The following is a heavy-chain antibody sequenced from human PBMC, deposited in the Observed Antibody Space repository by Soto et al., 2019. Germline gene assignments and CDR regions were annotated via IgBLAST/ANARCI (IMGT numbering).Heavy chain of an antibody. CDR3: ARGIGSEYQLLWEECFDP. V-gene: IGHV2-26*01. CDR1: GFSLCNDRMG. CDR2: IFSNDEK. Sequence: QVTLKESGPVLVKPTGPLTLTCTVSGFSLCNDRMGVSWIRQSPGKALEWLAHIFSNDEKSYSTSLKSRLTISKDTSNSLVVLTMTNMDPVDTATYYCARGIGSEYQLLWEECFDPWGQGTLVTVSS. D-gene: IGHD2-2*01. J-gene: IGHJ5*02.